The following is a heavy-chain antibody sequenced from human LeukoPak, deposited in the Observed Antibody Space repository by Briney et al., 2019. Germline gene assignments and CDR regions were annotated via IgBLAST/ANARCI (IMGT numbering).Heavy chain of an antibody. Sequence: SETLSLTCTVSGGSIRSSSFYWGWIRQTPGKGLEWIGEIYHSGSTNYNPSLKSRVTISVDTSKNQFSLKLSSVTAADTAVYYCARVQGYFDYWGQGTLVTVSS. J-gene: IGHJ4*02. CDR3: ARVQGYFDY. CDR1: GGSIRSSSFY. CDR2: IYHSGST. V-gene: IGHV4-39*07.